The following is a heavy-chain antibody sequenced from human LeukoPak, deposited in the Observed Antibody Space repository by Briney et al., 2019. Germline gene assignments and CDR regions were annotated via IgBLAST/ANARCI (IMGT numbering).Heavy chain of an antibody. CDR1: GYTFTSYG. CDR2: ISAYNGNT. Sequence: GASVKVSCKASGYTFTSYGISWVRQAPGQGLEWMGWISAYNGNTNNAQKLQGRVTMTTDTSTSTAYMELRSLRSDDTAVYYCARSRIMITFGGVIGIDAFDIWGQGTMVTVSS. CDR3: ARSRIMITFGGVIGIDAFDI. J-gene: IGHJ3*02. D-gene: IGHD3-16*02. V-gene: IGHV1-18*01.